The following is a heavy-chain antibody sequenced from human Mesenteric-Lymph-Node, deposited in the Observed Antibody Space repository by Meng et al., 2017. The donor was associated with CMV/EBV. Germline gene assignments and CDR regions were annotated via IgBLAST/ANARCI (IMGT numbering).Heavy chain of an antibody. CDR1: GFTFSSYQ. V-gene: IGHV3-7*01. CDR2: IAQDGNEN. Sequence: GESLKISCAASGFTFSSYQMSWVRQAPGKGPEWVANIAQDGNENYYMDSVKGRFTISRDNARNSLFLQMNTLRVEDTAVYYCARNYPWDCSSINCPGAFDIWGQGKMVTVSS. CDR3: ARNYPWDCSSINCPGAFDI. D-gene: IGHD2-2*01. J-gene: IGHJ3*02.